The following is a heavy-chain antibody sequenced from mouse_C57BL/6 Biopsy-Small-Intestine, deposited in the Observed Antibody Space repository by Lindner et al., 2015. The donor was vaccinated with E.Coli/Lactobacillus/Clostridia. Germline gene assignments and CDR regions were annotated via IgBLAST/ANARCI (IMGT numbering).Heavy chain of an antibody. D-gene: IGHD2-5*01. Sequence: VQLQESGAELVKPGASVKISCKASDYSFTGYNMNWVKQSHGMSLEWIGNINPYYGSTTYSQKFKGKATLTVDKSSSTAYMQLNSLTSEDSAVYYCAAYYSKGDYVMDNWGQGTSVTVSS. J-gene: IGHJ4*01. CDR2: INPYYGST. V-gene: IGHV1-39*01. CDR1: DYSFTGYN. CDR3: AAYYSKGDYVMDN.